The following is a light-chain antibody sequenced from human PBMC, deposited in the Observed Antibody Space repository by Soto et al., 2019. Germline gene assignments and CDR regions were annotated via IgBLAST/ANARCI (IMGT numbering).Light chain of an antibody. J-gene: IGKJ5*01. Sequence: DIQMTQSPSSLSASVGDRVTITCWTSQTISTYLNWYQHKPGKAPEVLIYAASNLQSGVPSRFSGSGSGTDFTLTIISLQPADSAPYYCQLSSWPPITFGQGTRLEIK. CDR1: QTISTY. V-gene: IGKV1-39*01. CDR3: QLSSWPPIT. CDR2: AAS.